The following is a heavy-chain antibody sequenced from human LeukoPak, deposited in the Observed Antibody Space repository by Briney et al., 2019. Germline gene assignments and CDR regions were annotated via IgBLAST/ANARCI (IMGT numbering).Heavy chain of an antibody. V-gene: IGHV3-48*04. CDR2: ISSSSSTI. CDR3: AKDDGYCSGGSCYSGVL. CDR1: GFTFSSYS. D-gene: IGHD2-15*01. J-gene: IGHJ4*02. Sequence: GGSLRLSCAASGFTFSSYSMNWVRQAPGKGLEWVSYISSSSSTIYYADSVKGRFTISRDNAKNSLYLQMNSLRAEDTAVYCCAKDDGYCSGGSCYSGVLWGQGTLVTVSS.